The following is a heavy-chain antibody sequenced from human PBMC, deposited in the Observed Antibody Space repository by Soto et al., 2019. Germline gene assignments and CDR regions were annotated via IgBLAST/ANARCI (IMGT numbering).Heavy chain of an antibody. CDR3: ARHDCIFFCCYGDHRDLHSFPTQRSSDL. CDR1: GGTFSSYA. D-gene: IGHD2-15*01. Sequence: SVKVSCKASGGTFSSYAISWVLQAPGQGLEWMGGIIPIFGTANCAQKFQGRVTITADESTSTAYMELSSLRSEDTAVYYCARHDCIFFCCYGDHRDLHSFPTQRSSDL. CDR2: IIPIFGTA. J-gene: IGHJ2*01. V-gene: IGHV1-69*13.